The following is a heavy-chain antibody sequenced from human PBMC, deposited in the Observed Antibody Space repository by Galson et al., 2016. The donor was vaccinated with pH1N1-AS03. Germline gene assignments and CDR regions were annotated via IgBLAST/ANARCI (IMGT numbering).Heavy chain of an antibody. D-gene: IGHD2-21*02. CDR1: GFTFADHA. V-gene: IGHV3-49*03. Sequence: SLRLSCATSGFTFADHAMSWFRQAPGMGLEWVGFIRSKTYGGTAEYAASVKDRFTLSRDDSKRIAYLQMDSLKIGEPGIYYCTRGCGGACPRGDSWGQGTLVTVSS. J-gene: IGHJ4*02. CDR3: TRGCGGACPRGDS. CDR2: IRSKTYGGTA.